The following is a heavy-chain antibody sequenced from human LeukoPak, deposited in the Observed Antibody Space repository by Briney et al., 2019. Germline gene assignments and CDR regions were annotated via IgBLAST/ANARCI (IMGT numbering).Heavy chain of an antibody. J-gene: IGHJ5*02. CDR2: ISGSGGST. CDR3: AKEEGVRYNWNYDWFDP. V-gene: IGHV3-23*01. D-gene: IGHD1-7*01. CDR1: GFTFSSYA. Sequence: PGGSLRLSCAASGFTFSSYAMSWVRQAPGKGLEWVSAISGSGGSTYYADSVKGRFTISRDNSKNTLYLQMNSLRAEDTAVYYCAKEEGVRYNWNYDWFDPWGQGTLVTVSS.